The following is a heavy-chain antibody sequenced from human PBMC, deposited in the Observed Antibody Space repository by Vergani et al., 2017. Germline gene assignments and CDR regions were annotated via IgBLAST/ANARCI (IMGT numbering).Heavy chain of an antibody. CDR3: ASQYSSKGLCNY. Sequence: QVQLQESGPGLVKPSETLSLTCAVSGYSISSGYYWGWIRQPPGKGLEWIGSIYHSGSTYYNPSLKIRVTISVATSKNHVSLKLSSVTAADTAVYYCASQYSSKGLCNYWGQGTLVTVSS. J-gene: IGHJ4*02. CDR1: GYSISSGYY. D-gene: IGHD6-13*01. V-gene: IGHV4-38-2*01. CDR2: IYHSGST.